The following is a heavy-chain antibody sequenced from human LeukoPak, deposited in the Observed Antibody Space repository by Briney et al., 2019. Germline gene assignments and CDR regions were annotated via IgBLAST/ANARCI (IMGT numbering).Heavy chain of an antibody. CDR3: ASRGYCSSTSCFGNYYYMDV. V-gene: IGHV1-8*02. Sequence: GASVKVSCKASGGTFSSYAISWVRQATGQGLEWMGWMNPNSGNTGYAQKFQGRVTMTRNTSISTAYMELSSLRSEDTAVYYCASRGYCSSTSCFGNYYYMDVWGKGTTVTISS. D-gene: IGHD2-2*01. CDR1: GGTFSSYA. CDR2: MNPNSGNT. J-gene: IGHJ6*03.